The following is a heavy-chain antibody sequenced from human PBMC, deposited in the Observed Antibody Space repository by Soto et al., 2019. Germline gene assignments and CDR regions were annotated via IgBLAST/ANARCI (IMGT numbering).Heavy chain of an antibody. CDR2: IYYSGST. CDR3: ARDFWSGYYPWDYYYMDV. J-gene: IGHJ6*03. V-gene: IGHV4-59*12. D-gene: IGHD3-3*01. CDR1: GGSISSYY. Sequence: SETLSLTCTVSGGSISSYYWSWIRQPPGKGLEWIGYIYYSGSTNYNPSLKSRVTISVDTSKNQFSLKLSSVTAADTAVYYCARDFWSGYYPWDYYYMDVWGKGTTVTVSS.